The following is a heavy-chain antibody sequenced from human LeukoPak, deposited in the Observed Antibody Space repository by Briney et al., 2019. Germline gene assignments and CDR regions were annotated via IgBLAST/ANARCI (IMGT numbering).Heavy chain of an antibody. V-gene: IGHV4-31*03. Sequence: NPSQTLSLTCTVSGGSISSGGYYWSWILQHPGKGLEWIGYIYYSGSTYYNPSLKSRVTISVDTSKNQFSLKLSSVTAADTAVYYCARGGYGDPRGNWFDPWGQGTLVTVSS. J-gene: IGHJ5*02. CDR3: ARGGYGDPRGNWFDP. CDR2: IYYSGST. D-gene: IGHD4-17*01. CDR1: GGSISSGGYY.